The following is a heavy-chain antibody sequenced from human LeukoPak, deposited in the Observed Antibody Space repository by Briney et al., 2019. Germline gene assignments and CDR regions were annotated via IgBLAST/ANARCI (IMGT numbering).Heavy chain of an antibody. D-gene: IGHD3-10*01. J-gene: IGHJ3*02. CDR2: INHSGST. CDR3: ARVIGAFDI. CDR1: GGSFSGYY. Sequence: SETLSLACAVYGGSFSGYYWSWIRQPPGKGLEWIGEINHSGSTNYNPSLKSRVTISVDTSKNQFSLKLSSVTAADTAVYYCARVIGAFDIWGQGTMVTVSS. V-gene: IGHV4-34*01.